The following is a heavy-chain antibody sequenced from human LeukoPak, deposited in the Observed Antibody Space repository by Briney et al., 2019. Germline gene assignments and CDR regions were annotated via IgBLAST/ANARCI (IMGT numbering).Heavy chain of an antibody. CDR2: IIGNGGWA. D-gene: IGHD3-22*01. Sequence: GGSLRLSCAASGLTFSNYAMMWLRQAPGKGLEWVAAIIGNGGWALYADSVKGRFTISRDNSKNTLYLQMSNLRVEDTAVYYCARVGDYENSGSQPFDYWGQGTLVTVSS. J-gene: IGHJ4*02. CDR3: ARVGDYENSGSQPFDY. V-gene: IGHV3-23*01. CDR1: GLTFSNYA.